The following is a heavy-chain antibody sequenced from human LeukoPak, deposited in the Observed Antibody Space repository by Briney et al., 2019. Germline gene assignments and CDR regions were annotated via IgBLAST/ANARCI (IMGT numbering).Heavy chain of an antibody. Sequence: GGSLRLSCAASGFTFSSYWMTWVRQAPGKGLEWVANIKQDGSKKNYVDSVKGRFTISRDNSKNTFYLQMNSLRVDDTAIYYCAKEGIYLKSSLEDWGQGTPVTVSS. CDR1: GFTFSSYW. CDR3: AKEGIYLKSSLED. V-gene: IGHV3-7*01. J-gene: IGHJ4*02. D-gene: IGHD2/OR15-2a*01. CDR2: IKQDGSKK.